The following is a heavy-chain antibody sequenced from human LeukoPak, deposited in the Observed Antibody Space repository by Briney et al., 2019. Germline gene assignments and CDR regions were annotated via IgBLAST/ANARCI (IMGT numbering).Heavy chain of an antibody. V-gene: IGHV1-3*01. CDR2: ISAGNGNT. D-gene: IGHD6-13*01. Sequence: ASVKVSCKASGYTFTSYAMHWVRQAPGQRLEWMGWISAGNGNTKYSQKFQGRVTITRDTSASTAYMELSSLRSEDTAVYYCATAAAVYYYGMDVWGQGTTVTVSS. J-gene: IGHJ6*02. CDR3: ATAAAVYYYGMDV. CDR1: GYTFTSYA.